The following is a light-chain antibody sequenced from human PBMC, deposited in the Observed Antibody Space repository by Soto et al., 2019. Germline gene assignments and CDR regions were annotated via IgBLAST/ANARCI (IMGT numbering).Light chain of an antibody. CDR2: KAS. J-gene: IGKJ4*01. CDR1: QSISSW. CDR3: QQYNSFALT. Sequence: DIQMTQSPSTLSASVGDRVTITCRASQSISSWLAWYQQKPGNAPKLLIYKASSLESGVPSRFSGSGSGTEFTLTISSLQPVDFATYYCQQYNSFALTFGGGTKVEIK. V-gene: IGKV1-5*03.